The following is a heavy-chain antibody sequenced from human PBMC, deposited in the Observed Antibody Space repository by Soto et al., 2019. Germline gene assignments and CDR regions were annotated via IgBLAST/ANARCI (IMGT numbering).Heavy chain of an antibody. D-gene: IGHD6-13*01. CDR2: INHSGST. J-gene: IGHJ4*02. Sequence: SETLSLTLAVYGGSFNCYYWSWIRQPPRKGLGWIGEINHSGSTNYNPSLKSRVTISVDTSKNQFSLKLSSVTAADTAVYYCARVPPSSSYSSSHVGNPMGFDYWGQGTLVTVSS. CDR1: GGSFNCYY. CDR3: ARVPPSSSYSSSHVGNPMGFDY. V-gene: IGHV4-34*01.